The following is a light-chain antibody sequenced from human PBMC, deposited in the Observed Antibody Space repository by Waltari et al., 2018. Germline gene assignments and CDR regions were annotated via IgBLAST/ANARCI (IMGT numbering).Light chain of an antibody. Sequence: DIQMTQSPSTLSASVGDRVTITCRASQRITSWLAWYQQIPGKTPKLLIYKASTLESGVPSRFSGSGSGTEFTLTISSLQPDDFATYYCQQYNSYPWTFGHGTKVELK. CDR3: QQYNSYPWT. CDR1: QRITSW. CDR2: KAS. J-gene: IGKJ1*01. V-gene: IGKV1-5*03.